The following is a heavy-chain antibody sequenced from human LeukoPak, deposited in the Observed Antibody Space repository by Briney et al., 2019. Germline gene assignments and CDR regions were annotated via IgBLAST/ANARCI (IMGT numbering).Heavy chain of an antibody. CDR2: INYSGIT. J-gene: IGHJ6*03. CDR3: ARHRNGFFYYYYMDV. CDR1: GGSITSGGYY. D-gene: IGHD3-3*01. Sequence: SETLSLTCTVSGGSITSGGYYWGWIRQPPGKGLEWIGHINYSGITYYSPSLRSRVTISVDTSKNQISLKVNSVTAADTAVYYCARHRNGFFYYYYMDVWGQGTTVTVSS. V-gene: IGHV4-39*01.